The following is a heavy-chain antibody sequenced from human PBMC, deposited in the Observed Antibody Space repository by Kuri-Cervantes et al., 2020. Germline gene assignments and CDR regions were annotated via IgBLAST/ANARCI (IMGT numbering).Heavy chain of an antibody. CDR3: ARGRWLRESFDY. J-gene: IGHJ4*02. CDR1: GFTFDDYA. V-gene: IGHV3-9*01. Sequence: SLKISCAASGFTFDDYAMHWVRQAPGKGLEWVSGISWNSGSIGYADSVKGRFTISRDNAKNSLYLQVNSLRVEDTAFYYCARGRWLRESFDYWGQGTLVTVSS. CDR2: ISWNSGSI. D-gene: IGHD5-12*01.